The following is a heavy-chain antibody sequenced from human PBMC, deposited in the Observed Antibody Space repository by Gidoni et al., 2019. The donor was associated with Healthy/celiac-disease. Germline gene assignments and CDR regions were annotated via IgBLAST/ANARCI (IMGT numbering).Heavy chain of an antibody. Sequence: EVQLVESGGGLVKPGGSLRLSCAASGFNFSHDWMSWVRQAPGKGLEWVGRIKSKTDGGTTDYAAPVKGRFTISRDDSKNTLYLQMNSLKTEDTAVYYCTTGAEISWNYGYYFDYWGQGTLVTVSS. J-gene: IGHJ4*02. D-gene: IGHD1-7*01. V-gene: IGHV3-15*01. CDR3: TTGAEISWNYGYYFDY. CDR2: IKSKTDGGTT. CDR1: GFNFSHDW.